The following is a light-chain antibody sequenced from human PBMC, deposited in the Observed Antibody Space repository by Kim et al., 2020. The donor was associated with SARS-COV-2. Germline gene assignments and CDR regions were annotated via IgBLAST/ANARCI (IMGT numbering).Light chain of an antibody. Sequence: PGERATLSCRASQSVTSNYLAWYQQKPGQAPRLLIYDASSRATGIPDRFSGSGSGTDFTLTINRLEPEDFAVYYCQQYGSSPRVTFGQGTKVDIK. CDR1: QSVTSNY. J-gene: IGKJ1*01. V-gene: IGKV3-20*01. CDR2: DAS. CDR3: QQYGSSPRVT.